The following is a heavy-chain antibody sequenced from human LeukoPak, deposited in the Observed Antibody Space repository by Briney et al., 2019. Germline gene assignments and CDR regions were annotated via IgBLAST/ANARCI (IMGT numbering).Heavy chain of an antibody. CDR3: AADVVEPLAQIDF. D-gene: IGHD1-14*01. CDR1: GFTFYSAW. Sequence: PGGSLRLSCAASGFTFYSAWMNWVRQVPGKGLEWVGRVRRKTDGESTDYAAAVKGRFTASRDDSKDTVFLEMNSLKTEDTAVYYCAADVVEPLAQIDFWGQGTLVTVSS. V-gene: IGHV3-15*01. CDR2: VRRKTDGEST. J-gene: IGHJ4*02.